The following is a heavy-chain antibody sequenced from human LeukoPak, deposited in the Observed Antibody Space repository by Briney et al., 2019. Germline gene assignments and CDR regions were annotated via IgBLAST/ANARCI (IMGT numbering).Heavy chain of an antibody. CDR3: ARAAYIGANSWPGY. V-gene: IGHV1-2*02. D-gene: IGHD2-15*01. CDR1: RYIFTDYF. CDR2: SNPYSGDT. Sequence: ASVKVSCKASRYIFTDYFIHWVRQAPGPGLEWMGWSNPYSGDTTYAQRVHGRVTMSRETSISTVYMELTRLTFDDSAVYYCARAAYIGANSWPGYWGQGTLVTVSS. J-gene: IGHJ4*02.